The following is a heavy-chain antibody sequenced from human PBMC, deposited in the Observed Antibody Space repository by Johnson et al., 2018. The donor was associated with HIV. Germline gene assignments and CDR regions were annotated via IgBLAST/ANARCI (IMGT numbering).Heavy chain of an antibody. CDR2: INGNGDST. V-gene: IGHV3-20*04. D-gene: IGHD5-24*01. CDR3: ARNGDGYTPDAFDI. CDR1: GFNFDDYG. Sequence: VQLVESGGGVVRPGGSLRLSCAASGFNFDDYGMNWVRQAPGKGLEWVSGINGNGDSTSYADSVRGRFTISRDNAKKSLYLQMNSLRVEDTAVYFCARNGDGYTPDAFDIWGQGTVVTVSS. J-gene: IGHJ3*02.